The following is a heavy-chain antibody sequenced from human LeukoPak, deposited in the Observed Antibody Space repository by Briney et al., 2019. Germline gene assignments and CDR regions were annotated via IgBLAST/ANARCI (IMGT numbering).Heavy chain of an antibody. D-gene: IGHD2-2*01. J-gene: IGHJ4*02. Sequence: SETLSLTCTVSGGSISSYYWGWIRQPPGKGLEWIGYIYYSGSTNYNPSLKSRVTISVDTSKNQFSLKLSSVTAADTAVYYCARDKGSSSTSSFDYWGQGTLVTVSS. CDR2: IYYSGST. V-gene: IGHV4-59*01. CDR3: ARDKGSSSTSSFDY. CDR1: GGSISSYY.